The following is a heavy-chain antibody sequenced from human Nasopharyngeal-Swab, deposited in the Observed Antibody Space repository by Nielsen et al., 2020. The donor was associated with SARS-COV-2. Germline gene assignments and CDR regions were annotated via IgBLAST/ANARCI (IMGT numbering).Heavy chain of an antibody. Sequence: WVRQAPGQGLEWMGGIIPIFGTANYAQKFQGRVTITADKSTSTAYMELSSPRSEDTAVYYCARDRAYSGSYMDVWGKGTTVTVSS. V-gene: IGHV1-69*06. CDR3: ARDRAYSGSYMDV. J-gene: IGHJ6*03. CDR2: IIPIFGTA. D-gene: IGHD5-12*01.